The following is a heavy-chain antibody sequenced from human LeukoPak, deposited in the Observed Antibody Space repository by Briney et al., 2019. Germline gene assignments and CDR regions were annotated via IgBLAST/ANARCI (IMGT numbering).Heavy chain of an antibody. V-gene: IGHV3-48*03. Sequence: TGGSLRLSCAVSGFPFSIYEMNWVRRAPGKGLEWVSNIGSSGTTRYYADSVKGRFSISRDNAKNSLYLQMNSLRVEDTGVYYCALLAVAGDFDYWGQGALVTVSS. CDR1: GFPFSIYE. D-gene: IGHD6-19*01. CDR3: ALLAVAGDFDY. J-gene: IGHJ4*02. CDR2: IGSSGTTR.